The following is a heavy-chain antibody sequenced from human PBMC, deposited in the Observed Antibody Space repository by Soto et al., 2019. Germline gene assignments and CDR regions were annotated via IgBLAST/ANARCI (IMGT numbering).Heavy chain of an antibody. D-gene: IGHD2-15*01. CDR1: GGTFSSYA. Sequence: QVQLVQSGAEVKKPGSSVKVSCKASGGTFSSYAISWVRQAPGQGLEWMGGIITIFGTANYAQKFQGRVTITADESTSTAYMKMSSLRSEDTAVYYCARGSDCSGGSCYEADYWGQGTLVTVSS. CDR2: IITIFGTA. CDR3: ARGSDCSGGSCYEADY. V-gene: IGHV1-69*12. J-gene: IGHJ4*02.